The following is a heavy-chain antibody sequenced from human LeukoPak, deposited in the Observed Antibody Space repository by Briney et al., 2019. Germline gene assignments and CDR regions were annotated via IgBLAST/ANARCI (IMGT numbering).Heavy chain of an antibody. CDR2: IYSGGST. V-gene: IGHV3-66*01. CDR1: GFTVSNNY. CDR3: ARDSGYYGSGSYRLDYGMDV. J-gene: IGHJ6*02. Sequence: GGSLRLSCAASGFTVSNNYMSWVRQAPGKGLEWVSVIYSGGSTYYADSVKGRFTISRDNSKNTLYLQMNSLRAEDTAVYYCARDSGYYGSGSYRLDYGMDVWGQGTTVTVSS. D-gene: IGHD3-10*01.